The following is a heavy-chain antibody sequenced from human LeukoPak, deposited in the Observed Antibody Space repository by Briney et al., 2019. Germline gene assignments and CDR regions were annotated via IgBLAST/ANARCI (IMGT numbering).Heavy chain of an antibody. Sequence: SETLSLTCAVYGGSFSGYYWSWIRQPPGKGLEWIGEINHSGSTNYNPSIKRRVTISVDTSKNQFSLKLSSVTAADTAVYYCARGLRITIFGVVTRSFDYWGQGTLVTVSS. V-gene: IGHV4-34*01. D-gene: IGHD3-3*01. CDR1: GGSFSGYY. CDR2: INHSGST. J-gene: IGHJ4*02. CDR3: ARGLRITIFGVVTRSFDY.